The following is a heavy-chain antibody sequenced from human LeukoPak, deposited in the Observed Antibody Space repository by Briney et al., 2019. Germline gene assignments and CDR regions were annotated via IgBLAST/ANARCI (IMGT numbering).Heavy chain of an antibody. CDR1: GGTFSSYA. CDR3: ARQRIAVAQNFDY. CDR2: IIPIFGTA. V-gene: IGHV1-69*06. J-gene: IGHJ4*02. Sequence: SVKVSCKASGGTFSSYAISWVRQAPGQGLEWMGGIIPIFGTANYAQKFQGRVTITADKSTSTAYMELSSLRSDDTAVYYCARQRIAVAQNFDYWGQGTLVTVSS. D-gene: IGHD6-19*01.